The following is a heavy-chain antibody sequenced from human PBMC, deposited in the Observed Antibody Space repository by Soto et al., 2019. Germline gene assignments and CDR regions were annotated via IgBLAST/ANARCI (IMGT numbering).Heavy chain of an antibody. D-gene: IGHD3-9*01. V-gene: IGHV3-21*01. CDR2: ISSSSSYI. CDR3: ARHITINSGMDV. CDR1: GFTFSSYS. J-gene: IGHJ6*02. Sequence: GGSLRLSCAASGFTFSSYSMNWVRQAPGKGLEWVSSISSSSSYIYHADSVKGRFTISRDNAKNSLYLQMNSLRAEDTAVYYCARHITINSGMDVWGQGTTVTVSS.